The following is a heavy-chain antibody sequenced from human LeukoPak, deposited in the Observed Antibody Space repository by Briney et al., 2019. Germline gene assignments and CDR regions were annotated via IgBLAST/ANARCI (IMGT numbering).Heavy chain of an antibody. D-gene: IGHD3-22*01. J-gene: IGHJ4*02. V-gene: IGHV3-11*01. Sequence: GGSLRLSCAAPGFTFSDYYMTWVRQATGKGVEWVSYITSTGATIYYADSVKGRFTIARDNAKNSLSLQMNSLRAEDTAVYFCARVLSSGYSPFDYWGQGILVTVSS. CDR2: ITSTGATI. CDR3: ARVLSSGYSPFDY. CDR1: GFTFSDYY.